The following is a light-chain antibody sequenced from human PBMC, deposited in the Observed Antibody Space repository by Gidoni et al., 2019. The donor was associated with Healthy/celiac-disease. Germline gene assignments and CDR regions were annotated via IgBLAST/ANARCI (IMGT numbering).Light chain of an antibody. CDR2: DAS. CDR3: QQRSNYS. CDR1: QSVSSY. V-gene: IGKV3-11*01. J-gene: IGKJ2*03. Sequence: EIVLTQSPATLSLSPGERATLSCRASQSVSSYLAWYQQKPGQAPRLLIYDASNRATGIPARFSGCGSGTDFTLTISSLEPEDFAVYYCQQRSNYSFGQGTKLEIK.